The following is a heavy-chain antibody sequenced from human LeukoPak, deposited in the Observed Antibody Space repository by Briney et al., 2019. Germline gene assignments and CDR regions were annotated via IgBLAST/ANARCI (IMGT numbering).Heavy chain of an antibody. CDR3: ARLTGTSGD. V-gene: IGHV3-7*01. J-gene: IGHJ4*02. D-gene: IGHD1-7*01. CDR1: GFTFRNYG. Sequence: GGSLRLSCATSGFTFRNYGMSWVRQAPGKGLEWLANIKLDGSDEHYADSVKGRFTISRDNSKNTLYLQMGSLRAEDMAVYYCARLTGTSGDWGQGTLVTVSS. CDR2: IKLDGSDE.